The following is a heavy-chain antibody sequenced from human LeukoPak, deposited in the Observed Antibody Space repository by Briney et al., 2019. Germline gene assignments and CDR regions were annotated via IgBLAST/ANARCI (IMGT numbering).Heavy chain of an antibody. CDR1: GLSFSSYA. Sequence: PGGSLRLSCAASGLSFSSYAMSWVRQAPGKGLEWVSAISSSGGSTYYGDSVKGRFTISRDNSKNTLYLQMNSLRAEDTAVYYCARYCSNGVCYDYWGQGTLVTVSS. CDR3: ARYCSNGVCYDY. D-gene: IGHD2-8*01. J-gene: IGHJ4*02. V-gene: IGHV3-23*01. CDR2: ISSSGGST.